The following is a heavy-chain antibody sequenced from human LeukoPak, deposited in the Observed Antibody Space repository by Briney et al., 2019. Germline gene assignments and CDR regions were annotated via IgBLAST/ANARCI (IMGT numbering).Heavy chain of an antibody. Sequence: GGSLRLSCAASGFTFSSYWMSWVRQAPGKGLEWVANIKQDGSEKYYVDSVKGRFTISRDNAKNSLYLQMNSLRAEDTAVYYCARDNYGSGHYYYYMDVWGKGTTVTVSS. CDR3: ARDNYGSGHYYYYMDV. V-gene: IGHV3-7*01. CDR2: IKQDGSEK. CDR1: GFTFSSYW. J-gene: IGHJ6*03. D-gene: IGHD3-10*01.